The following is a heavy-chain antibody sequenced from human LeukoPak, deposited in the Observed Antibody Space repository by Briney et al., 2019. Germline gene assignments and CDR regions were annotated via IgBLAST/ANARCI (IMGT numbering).Heavy chain of an antibody. J-gene: IGHJ4*02. V-gene: IGHV4-34*01. CDR1: GGSFSGYY. CDR3: ARIPPQTVAGANYFDY. CDR2: INHSGST. D-gene: IGHD6-19*01. Sequence: SETLSLTCAVYGGSFSGYYWSWIRQPPGKGLEWIGEINHSGSTNYSPSLKSRVTISVDTPKNQFSLRLSSVTAADTAVYYCARIPPQTVAGANYFDYWGQGTLVTVSS.